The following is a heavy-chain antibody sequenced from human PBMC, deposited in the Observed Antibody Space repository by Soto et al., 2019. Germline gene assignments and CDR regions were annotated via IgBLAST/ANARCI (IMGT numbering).Heavy chain of an antibody. V-gene: IGHV4-4*02. Sequence: QVQLQESGPGLVKPSGTLSLTCAVSGGSISSSNWWSWVRQPPGKGLEWIGEIYHSGSTNYNPSLKSRVTISVDKSKHQFSLQLSSVTAADTAVYYCARDIRIAVAGNYYYYGMDVWGQGTTVTVSS. D-gene: IGHD6-19*01. J-gene: IGHJ6*02. CDR1: GGSISSSNW. CDR3: ARDIRIAVAGNYYYYGMDV. CDR2: IYHSGST.